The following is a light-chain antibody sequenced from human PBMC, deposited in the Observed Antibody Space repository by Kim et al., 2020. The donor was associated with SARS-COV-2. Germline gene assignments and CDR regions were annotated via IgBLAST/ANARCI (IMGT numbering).Light chain of an antibody. CDR1: RSNIGSDY. J-gene: IGLJ2*01. CDR2: RNN. Sequence: GPRVTISCSGSRSNIGSDYVYWYQQLPGTAPQLLIYRNNQRPSGVPDRFSGSKSGTSASLAISGLRSEDEAGYYCAAWDDSLSVVVFGGGTQLTVL. V-gene: IGLV1-47*01. CDR3: AAWDDSLSVVV.